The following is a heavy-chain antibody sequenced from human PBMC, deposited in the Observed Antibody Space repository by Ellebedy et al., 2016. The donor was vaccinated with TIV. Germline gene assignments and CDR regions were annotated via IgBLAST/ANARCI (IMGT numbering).Heavy chain of an antibody. Sequence: SLKISCAASGFTFDDYAMHWVRQAPGKGLEWVSGISWYSGSIGYADSVKGRFTISRDNAKNSLYLQMNSLRAEDTALYYCAKDIAPGIAVAGSRGMDVWGQGTTVTVSS. V-gene: IGHV3-9*01. D-gene: IGHD6-19*01. J-gene: IGHJ6*02. CDR2: ISWYSGSI. CDR3: AKDIAPGIAVAGSRGMDV. CDR1: GFTFDDYA.